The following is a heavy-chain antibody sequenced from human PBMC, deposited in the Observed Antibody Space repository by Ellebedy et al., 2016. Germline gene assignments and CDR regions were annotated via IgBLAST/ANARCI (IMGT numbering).Heavy chain of an antibody. CDR1: GFTFSSYG. D-gene: IGHD4-17*01. V-gene: IGHV3-23*01. J-gene: IGHJ4*02. CDR2: ISGDGDTT. CDR3: YYGHYSGF. Sequence: GESLKISXAASGFTFSSYGMHWVRQAPGGGLEWISTISGDGDTTFSADSVKGRFTISRDNSRYTLYLQMDSLTAADTAVYYCYYGHYSGFWGQGTLVTVSS.